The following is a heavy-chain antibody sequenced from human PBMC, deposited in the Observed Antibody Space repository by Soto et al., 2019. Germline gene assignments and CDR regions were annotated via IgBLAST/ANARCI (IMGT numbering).Heavy chain of an antibody. D-gene: IGHD2-15*01. J-gene: IGHJ5*02. Sequence: QVQLVQSGAEVKKPGSSVKVSCKASGGTFSSYAISWVRQAPGQGLEWMGGIIPIFGTANYAQKFQGRVKITADESTSTAYMELSSLRSEDTAVYYCARGGGYCSGGSCFSNWFDPWGQGTLVTVSS. CDR1: GGTFSSYA. CDR3: ARGGGYCSGGSCFSNWFDP. CDR2: IIPIFGTA. V-gene: IGHV1-69*01.